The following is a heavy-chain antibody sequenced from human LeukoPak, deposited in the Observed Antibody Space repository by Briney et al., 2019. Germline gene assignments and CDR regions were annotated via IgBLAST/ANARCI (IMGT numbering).Heavy chain of an antibody. V-gene: IGHV5-51*01. D-gene: IGHD5-12*01. CDR1: GYSFTSYW. CDR3: ARVSQVALDWFDP. Sequence: WESLKISCQGFGYSFTSYWIGLVRQVPGKGLEWVGIIYPGDSDTRYSPSFQGQVTISADKSISTAYLQWSSLKASDTAMYYCARVSQVALDWFDPWGQGTLVTVSS. CDR2: IYPGDSDT. J-gene: IGHJ5*02.